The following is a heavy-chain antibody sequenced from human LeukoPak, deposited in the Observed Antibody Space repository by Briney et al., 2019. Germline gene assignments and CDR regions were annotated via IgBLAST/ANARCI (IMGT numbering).Heavy chain of an antibody. D-gene: IGHD2-15*01. CDR2: IYYSGST. CDR1: GGSISNYY. V-gene: IGHV4-59*01. J-gene: IGHJ4*02. Sequence: PSETLSLTCTVSGGSISNYYWSWIRQPPGERLEWIGSIYYSGSTTYSPSLKSRVTISVDTSKNQFSLKLSSVTAADTAVYYCVRVGSYCLFDYWGQGTLVTVSS. CDR3: VRVGSYCLFDY.